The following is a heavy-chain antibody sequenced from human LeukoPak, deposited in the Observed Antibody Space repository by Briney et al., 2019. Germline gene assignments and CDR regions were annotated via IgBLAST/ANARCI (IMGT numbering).Heavy chain of an antibody. CDR3: ASFTVGLGPFDY. V-gene: IGHV4-34*01. D-gene: IGHD1-26*01. Sequence: SETLSLTCAVYGGSFSGYYWSWIRQPPGKGLEWIGEINHSGSTNYTPSLKSRVTISVDTSKNQFSLKLSSVTAADTAVYYCASFTVGLGPFDYWGQGTLVTVSS. J-gene: IGHJ4*02. CDR2: INHSGST. CDR1: GGSFSGYY.